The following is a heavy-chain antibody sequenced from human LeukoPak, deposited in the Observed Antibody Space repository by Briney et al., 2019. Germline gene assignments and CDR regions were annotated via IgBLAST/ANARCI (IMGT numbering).Heavy chain of an antibody. D-gene: IGHD1-7*01. CDR2: TYYRSKWYN. J-gene: IGHJ3*02. Sequence: SQTLSLTCAISGDSVSSNSAAWNWLRQSPSRGLEWLGRTYYRSKWYNDYAVSVKSRITINPDTSKNQFSLQLNSVTPEDTAVYYCARDSGKLELRAFDIWGQGTMVTVSS. CDR3: ARDSGKLELRAFDI. V-gene: IGHV6-1*01. CDR1: GDSVSSNSAA.